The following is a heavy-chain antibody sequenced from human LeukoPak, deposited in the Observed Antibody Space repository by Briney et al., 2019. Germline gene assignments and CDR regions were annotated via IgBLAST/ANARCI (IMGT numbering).Heavy chain of an antibody. CDR3: ARADRLHGGPYLIGP. J-gene: IGHJ5*02. V-gene: IGHV1-2*02. CDR1: GYSFTDYY. CDR2: INPYSGGT. Sequence: GASVKVSCKTSGYSFTDYYMHWVRQAPGQGLKWMGWINPYSGGTSSAQKFQGRVTMTRDTSISTVYMQVSWLTSDDTAIYYCARADRLHGGPYLIGPWGQGTLVTVSS. D-gene: IGHD3-16*01.